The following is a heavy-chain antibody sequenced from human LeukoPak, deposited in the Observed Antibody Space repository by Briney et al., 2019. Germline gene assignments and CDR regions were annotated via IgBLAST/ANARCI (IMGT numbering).Heavy chain of an antibody. V-gene: IGHV3-30-3*01. CDR3: AGQNYDILTGYRPLDY. CDR1: GFIFSSCA. D-gene: IGHD3-9*01. CDR2: ISYHGSNDGSNK. Sequence: QPARSLRLSCAASGFIFSSCAMHWVRPAPGKGLEWVAVISYHGSNDGSNKYYADSVKGRFTISRDNSKNTLYLQMNSLRPEDTAVYYCAGQNYDILTGYRPLDYWGQGTLVTVSS. J-gene: IGHJ4*02.